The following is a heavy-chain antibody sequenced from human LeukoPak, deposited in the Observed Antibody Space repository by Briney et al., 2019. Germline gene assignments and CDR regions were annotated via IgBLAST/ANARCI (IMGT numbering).Heavy chain of an antibody. Sequence: GESLKISCKGSGYSFTSYWIGWVRQMPGKGLEWMGIIYPGDSDTRYSPSFQGKVTISADKSISTAYLQWSSLKASDNAMYYCARQLLWFGESSFRFDPWGQGTLVTVSS. CDR2: IYPGDSDT. V-gene: IGHV5-51*01. D-gene: IGHD3-10*01. J-gene: IGHJ5*02. CDR1: GYSFTSYW. CDR3: ARQLLWFGESSFRFDP.